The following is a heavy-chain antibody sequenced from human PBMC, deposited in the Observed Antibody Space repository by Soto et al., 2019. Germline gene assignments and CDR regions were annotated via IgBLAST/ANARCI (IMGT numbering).Heavy chain of an antibody. V-gene: IGHV4-31*03. CDR3: ARDDYNLDGIVL. D-gene: IGHD4-4*01. J-gene: IGHJ4*02. CDR2: IYYSVST. CDR1: GGSISSGGYY. Sequence: QVQLQESGPGLVKPSQTLSLTCTVSGGSISSGGYYWSWIRQHPGKGLEWIGDIYYSVSTYYNPSLKSRVTISVDTSKNQFSLKLSSVTAADTAVYYCARDDYNLDGIVLWGQGTLVTVSS.